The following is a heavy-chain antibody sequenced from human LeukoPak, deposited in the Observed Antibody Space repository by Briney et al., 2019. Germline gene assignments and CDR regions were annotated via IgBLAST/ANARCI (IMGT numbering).Heavy chain of an antibody. D-gene: IGHD5-18*01. V-gene: IGHV3-7*01. J-gene: IGHJ4*02. CDR3: VKDSLGYSYGYYFDY. Sequence: GGSLRLSCAASGFPFAPFWMTWVRQAPGKGPEFVATMNRDGSEVAYGNSVRGRFTISRDNAKNSLYLQMYSLRAEDTAVYYCVKDSLGYSYGYYFDYWGQVTLVTVSS. CDR1: GFPFAPFW. CDR2: MNRDGSEV.